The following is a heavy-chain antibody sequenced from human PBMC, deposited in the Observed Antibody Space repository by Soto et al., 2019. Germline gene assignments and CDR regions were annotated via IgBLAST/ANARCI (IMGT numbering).Heavy chain of an antibody. CDR3: AKDAFALDWGSYRPHYFDY. V-gene: IGHV3-23*01. Sequence: EVQLLESGGGLVQPGGCLRLSCAASGFTFGSYAVTWVRQAPGKGLEWVSAISGSGGGTYYADSVKGRFTISRDNSKNMLYLQMNSLRVDDTAVYFCAKDAFALDWGSYRPHYFDYWGQGMLVTVSS. D-gene: IGHD3-16*02. CDR2: ISGSGGGT. J-gene: IGHJ4*02. CDR1: GFTFGSYA.